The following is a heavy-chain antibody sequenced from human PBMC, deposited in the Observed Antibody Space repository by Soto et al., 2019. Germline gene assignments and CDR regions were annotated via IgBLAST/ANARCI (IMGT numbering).Heavy chain of an antibody. D-gene: IGHD3-10*01. CDR3: ARTDHYGPGTSRGGNGFGP. J-gene: IGHJ5*02. CDR2: IDWDDDK. Sequence: SRPNLDHPRQTLRKTFTLAGLTLTNNGMCVSCIRQPPGKSLEWLALIDWDDDKYYSTSLKTRLTISKDTSKNQVVLTMTNMDPVDTATYYCARTDHYGPGTSRGGNGFGPWGPRTLVTGYS. CDR1: GLTLTNNGMC. V-gene: IGHV2-70*01.